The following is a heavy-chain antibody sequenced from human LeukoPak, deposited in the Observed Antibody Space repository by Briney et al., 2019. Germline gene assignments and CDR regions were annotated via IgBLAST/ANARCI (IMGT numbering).Heavy chain of an antibody. CDR2: INHSGST. Sequence: PSETLSLTCAVYGGSFSGYYWSWIRQPPGKGLEWIGEINHSGSTNYNPSLKSRVTISVDTSKNQFSLKLSSVTAADTAVYYCARTYYYDSSGYYYPNWFDPWGQGTLVTVSS. J-gene: IGHJ5*02. CDR1: GGSFSGYY. V-gene: IGHV4-34*01. CDR3: ARTYYYDSSGYYYPNWFDP. D-gene: IGHD3-22*01.